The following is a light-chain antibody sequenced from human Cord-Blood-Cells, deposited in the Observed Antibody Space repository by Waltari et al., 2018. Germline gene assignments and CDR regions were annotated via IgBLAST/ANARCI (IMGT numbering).Light chain of an antibody. J-gene: IGLJ2*01. CDR3: SSYTSSSTLV. CDR2: EVS. CDR1: SRDVGGYHY. V-gene: IGLV2-14*01. Sequence: QSALTQPASVSGSPGPSITISCTGTSRDVGGYHYCPWYQQHPGKAPKLMIYEVSNRPSGVSNRFSGSKSGNTASLTISGLQAEDEADYYCSSYTSSSTLVFGGGTKLTVL.